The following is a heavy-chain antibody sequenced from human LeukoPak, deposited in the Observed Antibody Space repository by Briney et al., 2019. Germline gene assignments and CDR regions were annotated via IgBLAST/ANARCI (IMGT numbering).Heavy chain of an antibody. V-gene: IGHV3-23*01. Sequence: GGSLRLPCAASGFTFSSYAMSWVRQAPGKGLEWVSAISGSGGSTYYADSVKGRFTISRDNSKNTLYLQMNSLGAEDTAVYYCASSSRDYGDYQNWGQGTLVTVSS. J-gene: IGHJ4*02. CDR1: GFTFSSYA. CDR3: ASSSRDYGDYQN. CDR2: ISGSGGST. D-gene: IGHD4-17*01.